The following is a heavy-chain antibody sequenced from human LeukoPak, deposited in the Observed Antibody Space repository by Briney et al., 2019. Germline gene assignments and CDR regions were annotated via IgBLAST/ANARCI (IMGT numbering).Heavy chain of an antibody. D-gene: IGHD2-15*01. V-gene: IGHV1-2*02. Sequence: ASLNVSSTASGYTFTGYYIHWVRQAPGQGLEWMGWINPNSGGTNYAQKFQGRVTMTRDTSISTAYMELSRLRSDDTAVYYCARDRVAANWFDPWGQGTLVTVSS. CDR3: ARDRVAANWFDP. CDR1: GYTFTGYY. CDR2: INPNSGGT. J-gene: IGHJ5*02.